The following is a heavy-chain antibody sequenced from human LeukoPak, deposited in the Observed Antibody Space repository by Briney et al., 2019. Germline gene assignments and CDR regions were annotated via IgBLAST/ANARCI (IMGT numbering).Heavy chain of an antibody. CDR1: VFTFSNTW. V-gene: IGHV3-15*01. CDR2: IKRIIDGGTT. CDR3: AAQGGSGDLRY. D-gene: IGHD4-17*01. Sequence: KPGGSLRLSCAASVFTFSNTWMNWVRQAPGKGLEWVGRIKRIIDGGTTDYAAPVKGRFTVSRDDSINTLYLQMSSLKTEDTAVYYCAAQGGSGDLRYWGQGTLVTVSS. J-gene: IGHJ4*02.